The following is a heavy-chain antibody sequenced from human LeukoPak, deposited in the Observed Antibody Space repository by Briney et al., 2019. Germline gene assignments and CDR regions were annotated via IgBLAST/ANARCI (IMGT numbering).Heavy chain of an antibody. D-gene: IGHD2/OR15-2a*01. CDR2: IYYSGST. J-gene: IGHJ4*02. CDR3: ASIGCNQWY. CDR1: GGSISSSSYY. V-gene: IGHV4-39*01. Sequence: SETLSLTCTVSGGSISSSSYYWGWIRQPPGKGLEWIGSIYYSGSTYYNPSLKSRVTISVDTSKNQFSLKLSSVTAANTAVYYCASIGCNQWYWGQGTLVTVSS.